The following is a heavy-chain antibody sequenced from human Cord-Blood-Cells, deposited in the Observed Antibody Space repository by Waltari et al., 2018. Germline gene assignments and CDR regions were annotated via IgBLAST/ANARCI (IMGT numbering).Heavy chain of an antibody. Sequence: QVQLVQSGAEVKRPGSSVKVSCKASGGTSSSYAISWVRQAPGQGLEWMGGIIPIFGTTTYAQKFQGRVTITADEATSTAYMELRSLRSEDTAVYYYASYQIISDYYYYGMDVWGQGTTVTVSS. D-gene: IGHD3-10*01. J-gene: IGHJ6*02. CDR2: IIPIFGTT. CDR3: ASYQIISDYYYYGMDV. CDR1: GGTSSSYA. V-gene: IGHV1-69*01.